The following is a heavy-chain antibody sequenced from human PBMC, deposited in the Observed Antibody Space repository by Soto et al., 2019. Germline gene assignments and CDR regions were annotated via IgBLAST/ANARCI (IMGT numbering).Heavy chain of an antibody. CDR3: TTDVVLAVAGRIHDAFDI. J-gene: IGHJ3*02. Sequence: EVQLVESGGGLVKPGGSLRLSCAASGFTFSNAWMNWVRQAPGKGLEWVGRIKSKTDGGTTDYAAPVKGRFTISRDDSKNTLYLQMNSLKTQDTAVYYYTTDVVLAVAGRIHDAFDIWGQGTMVTVSS. CDR2: IKSKTDGGTT. D-gene: IGHD6-19*01. V-gene: IGHV3-15*07. CDR1: GFTFSNAW.